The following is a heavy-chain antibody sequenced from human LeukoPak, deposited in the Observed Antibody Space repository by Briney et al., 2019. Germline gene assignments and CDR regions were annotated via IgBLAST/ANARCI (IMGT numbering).Heavy chain of an antibody. CDR2: INHSGST. V-gene: IGHV4-34*01. Sequence: PSETLSLTCAVYGGSFSGYYWSWIRQPPGKGLEWIWEINHSGSTNYNPSLKSRVTISVDTSKNQFSLKLSSVTAADTAVYYCAVDVGEGYADNDDYWGQGTLVTVSS. D-gene: IGHD5-18*01. CDR1: GGSFSGYY. CDR3: AVDVGEGYADNDDY. J-gene: IGHJ4*02.